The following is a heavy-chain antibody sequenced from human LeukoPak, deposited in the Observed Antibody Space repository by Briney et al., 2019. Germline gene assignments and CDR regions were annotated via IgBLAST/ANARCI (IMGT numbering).Heavy chain of an antibody. CDR2: INTDGSST. CDR3: ARARSAYYDSSGYPKYYFDY. D-gene: IGHD3-22*01. J-gene: IGHJ4*02. CDR1: GFTFSSYW. V-gene: IGHV3-74*01. Sequence: GGSLRLSCAASGFTFSSYWMHWVRQAPGKGLVWVSRINTDGSSTSYADSVKGRFTISRDNAKNTLYLQMNSLRAEDTAVYYCARARSAYYDSSGYPKYYFDYWGQGTLVTVSS.